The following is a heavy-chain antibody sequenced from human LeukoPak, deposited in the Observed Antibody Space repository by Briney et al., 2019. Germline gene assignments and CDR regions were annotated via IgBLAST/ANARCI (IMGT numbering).Heavy chain of an antibody. Sequence: GGSLRLSCAASGFTFGTYWMSWVRQAPGKGPEWVANIKQDGSEKYYVDSVRGRFTISRDNAKNSLYLQMNSLRAEDTAVYYCAELGITMIGGVWGKGTTVTISS. D-gene: IGHD3-10*02. J-gene: IGHJ6*04. V-gene: IGHV3-7*01. CDR3: AELGITMIGGV. CDR1: GFTFGTYW. CDR2: IKQDGSEK.